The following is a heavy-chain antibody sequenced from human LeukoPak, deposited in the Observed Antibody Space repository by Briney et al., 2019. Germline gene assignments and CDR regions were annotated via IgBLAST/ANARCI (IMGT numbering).Heavy chain of an antibody. CDR1: GVSISSSSYY. D-gene: IGHD3-10*01. CDR3: ARRPSVLLWFGEPDYYYYMDV. CDR2: IYYSGST. V-gene: IGHV4-39*01. J-gene: IGHJ6*03. Sequence: SETLSLTCTVSGVSISSSSYYWGWIRQPPGKGLEWIGSIYYSGSTYYNPSLKSRVTISVDTSKNQFSLKLSSVTAADTAVYYCARRPSVLLWFGEPDYYYYMDVWGKGTTVTVSS.